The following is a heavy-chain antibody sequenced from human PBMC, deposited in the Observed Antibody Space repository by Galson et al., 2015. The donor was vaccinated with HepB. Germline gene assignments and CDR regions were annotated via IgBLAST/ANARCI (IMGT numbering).Heavy chain of an antibody. CDR3: VGGGLRYFDY. D-gene: IGHD5-12*01. CDR2: ISGNGNTI. J-gene: IGHJ4*02. V-gene: IGHV3-48*03. Sequence: SLRLSCAASGFSFNNFEMNWVRQAPGKGLEWLSYISGNGNTIYADSVKGRFTISRDNRKNSLYLQMNSLRAEDTAIYYCVGGGLRYFDYWGQGTLVTVSS. CDR1: GFSFNNFE.